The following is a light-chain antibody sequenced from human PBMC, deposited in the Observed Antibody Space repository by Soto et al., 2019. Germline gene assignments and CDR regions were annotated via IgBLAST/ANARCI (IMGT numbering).Light chain of an antibody. CDR3: SSYAGSNNFV. CDR2: EVS. Sequence: QSVLTQPPSASGSPGQSVTISCTGTSSDIGAYIYVSWYQQHPGKAPKLMISEVSRRPSGVPERFSGSKSGNTASLTVSGLQADDEAHYYCSSYAGSNNFVFGTGTKLTFL. CDR1: SSDIGAYIY. J-gene: IGLJ1*01. V-gene: IGLV2-8*01.